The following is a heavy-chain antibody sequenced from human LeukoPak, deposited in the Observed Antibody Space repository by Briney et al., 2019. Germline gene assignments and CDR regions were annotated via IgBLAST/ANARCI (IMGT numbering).Heavy chain of an antibody. D-gene: IGHD3-22*01. CDR3: ASASTHYYDSSGFIDY. V-gene: IGHV3-66*01. Sequence: GGSLRLSCAASGFTVSSNYMSWVRQAPGKGLEWVSVIYSGGSTYYADSVKGRFTISRDNSKNTLYLQMNSLRAEDTAVYYCASASTHYYDSSGFIDYWGQGTLVTVSS. CDR1: GFTVSSNY. J-gene: IGHJ4*02. CDR2: IYSGGST.